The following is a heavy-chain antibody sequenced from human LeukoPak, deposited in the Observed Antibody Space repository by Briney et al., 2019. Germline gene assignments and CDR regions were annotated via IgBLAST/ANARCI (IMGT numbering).Heavy chain of an antibody. J-gene: IGHJ4*02. Sequence: ASETLSLTCSVTGASISSDYWSWIWQAPGKGLEWIGYIYYTGSTNYNPSLKSRVTISADTSMNQFSLKLKSVSAADTAVYFCARGSFDGSAYYYDYWGQGTLVTVSS. D-gene: IGHD3-22*01. V-gene: IGHV4-59*01. CDR2: IYYTGST. CDR3: ARGSFDGSAYYYDY. CDR1: GASISSDY.